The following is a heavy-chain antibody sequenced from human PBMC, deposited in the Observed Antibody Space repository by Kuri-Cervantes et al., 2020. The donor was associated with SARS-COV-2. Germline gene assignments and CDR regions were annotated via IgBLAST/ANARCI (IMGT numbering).Heavy chain of an antibody. CDR3: ASCNIVATHGLYYCYYMDV. V-gene: IGHV1-69*13. J-gene: IGHJ6*03. D-gene: IGHD5-12*01. Sequence: SVKVSCKASGGTFSSYAISWVRQAPGQGLEWMGGIIPIFGTANYARKFQGRVTITADESTSTAYMELSSLRSEDTAVYYCASCNIVATHGLYYCYYMDVWGKGTTVTVSS. CDR1: GGTFSSYA. CDR2: IIPIFGTA.